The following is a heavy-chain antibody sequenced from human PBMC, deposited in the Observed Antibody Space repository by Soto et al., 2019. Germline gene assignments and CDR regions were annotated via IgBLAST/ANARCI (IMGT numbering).Heavy chain of an antibody. V-gene: IGHV3-11*01. Sequence: VGSLRLSCAASGFTFSDYYMSWIRQAPGKGLEWVSYISSSGSTIYYADSVKGRFTISRDNAKNSLYLQMNSLRAEDTAVYYCARPSRGSSSTSYYYGMDVWGQGTTGTAP. CDR3: ARPSRGSSSTSYYYGMDV. CDR2: ISSSGSTI. J-gene: IGHJ6*02. CDR1: GFTFSDYY. D-gene: IGHD6-6*01.